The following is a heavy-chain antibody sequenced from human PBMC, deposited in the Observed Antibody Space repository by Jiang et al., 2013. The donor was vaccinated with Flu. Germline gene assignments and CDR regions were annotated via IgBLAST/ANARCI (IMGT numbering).Heavy chain of an antibody. CDR3: ARTILGTIDDIKYEAFDL. Sequence: KPTQTLTLTCTFSGFSLSTSGVGVGWIRQPPGKALEWLARIDWDGDEFYSTSLRTRLFISKDTSRNQVVLTLTNVDPVDTGTYYCARTILGTIDDIKYEAFDLWGQGTMVTVSS. V-gene: IGHV2-70*04. D-gene: IGHD3-22*01. CDR1: GFSLSTSGVG. J-gene: IGHJ3*01. CDR2: IDWDGDE.